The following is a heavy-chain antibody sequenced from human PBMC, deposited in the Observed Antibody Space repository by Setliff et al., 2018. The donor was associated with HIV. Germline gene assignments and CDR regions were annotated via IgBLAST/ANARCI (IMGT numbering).Heavy chain of an antibody. Sequence: GASVKVSCKASGYTFSRYAMHLVRQAPGQRLEWMGWINAGNGNTKYSQKFQGRVSIARDNSITTANMELSSLKSEDTAVYYCARGARLLTAYCDWWDYFYIAVWGKGTTVTVSS. J-gene: IGHJ6*03. D-gene: IGHD3-3*01. CDR3: ARGARLLTAYCDWWDYFYIAV. CDR2: INAGNGNT. CDR1: GYTFSRYA. V-gene: IGHV1-3*01.